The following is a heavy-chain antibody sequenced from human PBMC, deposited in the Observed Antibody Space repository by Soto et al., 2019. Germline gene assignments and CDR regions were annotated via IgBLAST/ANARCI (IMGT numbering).Heavy chain of an antibody. D-gene: IGHD3-22*01. J-gene: IGHJ4*02. CDR1: GGSIISSTYY. Sequence: SETLSLTCTVSGGSIISSTYYWGWIRLPPGKGLEWIGSIYYRGSTYYNPSLKSRVTISVDTSKNQFSLKLSSVTAADTAVYYCARHVRIWHSYDSHFDYWGQGTRLSVS. CDR3: ARHVRIWHSYDSHFDY. V-gene: IGHV4-39*01. CDR2: IYYRGST.